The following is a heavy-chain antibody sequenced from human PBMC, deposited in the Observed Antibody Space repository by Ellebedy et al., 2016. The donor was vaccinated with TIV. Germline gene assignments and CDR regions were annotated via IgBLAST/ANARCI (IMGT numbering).Heavy chain of an antibody. Sequence: MPSETLSLTCTVSGGSIISDYWSWIRQPAGKGLEWIGFINSSGTTNYNPSLKSRVTMSVDTSKNQFSLKLDSVTAADTAVYYCARGGASSLPFDYWGQGTLVTVSS. V-gene: IGHV4-4*07. CDR3: ARGGASSLPFDY. CDR2: INSSGTT. D-gene: IGHD2-2*01. CDR1: GGSIISDY. J-gene: IGHJ4*02.